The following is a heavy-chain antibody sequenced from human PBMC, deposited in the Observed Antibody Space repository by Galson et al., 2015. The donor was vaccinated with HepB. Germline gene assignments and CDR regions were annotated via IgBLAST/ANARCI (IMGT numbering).Heavy chain of an antibody. CDR1: GSTFSDYY. CDR3: ARATLGRFDP. J-gene: IGHJ5*02. D-gene: IGHD2/OR15-2a*01. V-gene: IGHV3-11*01. CDR2: ISSSGSSTV. Sequence: SLRLSCAASGSTFSDYYMTWIRQAPGEGLEWVSHISSSGSSTVSYADPVRGRFTISRDNAKNSLYLQMNSLRAEDTAVYYCARATLGRFDPWGQGTLVTVSS.